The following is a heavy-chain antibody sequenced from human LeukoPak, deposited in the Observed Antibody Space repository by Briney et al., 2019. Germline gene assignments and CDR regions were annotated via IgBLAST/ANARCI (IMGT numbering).Heavy chain of an antibody. CDR3: AREDNWNYGWFDP. J-gene: IGHJ5*02. V-gene: IGHV1-8*01. Sequence: GASVKVSFKSSGYTFTSYDINWVRQATAQGLEWMGWMNPNSGNTGYSQKFQGRVTMTRNTSISTAYMELSSLRSEDTAVYYCAREDNWNYGWFDPWGQGTLVTVSS. D-gene: IGHD1-7*01. CDR2: MNPNSGNT. CDR1: GYTFTSYD.